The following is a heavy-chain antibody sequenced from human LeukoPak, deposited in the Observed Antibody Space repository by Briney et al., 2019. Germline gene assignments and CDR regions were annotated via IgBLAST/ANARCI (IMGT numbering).Heavy chain of an antibody. J-gene: IGHJ4*02. Sequence: GGSLRLSCAASGFTFSSYWMHWVRQAPGKGLEWVSAISGSGGSTYYADSVKGRFTISRDNSKNTLYLQMNSLRAEDTAVYYCAATVWSIFGVVTQYYFDYWGQGTLVTVSS. CDR1: GFTFSSYW. CDR3: AATVWSIFGVVTQYYFDY. V-gene: IGHV3-23*01. CDR2: ISGSGGST. D-gene: IGHD3-3*01.